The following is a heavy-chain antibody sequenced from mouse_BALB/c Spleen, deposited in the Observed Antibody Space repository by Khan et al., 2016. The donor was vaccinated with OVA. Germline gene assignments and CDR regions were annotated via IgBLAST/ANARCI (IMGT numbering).Heavy chain of an antibody. CDR1: GYSITSNYA. D-gene: IGHD1-1*01. V-gene: IGHV3-2*02. CDR2: ISYSGST. CDR3: AIGNYYGYALDY. J-gene: IGHJ4*01. Sequence: EVQLVESGPGLVKPSQSLSLTCTVNGYSITSNYAWNWIRQFPGNKLEWMGYISYSGSTNYNPSLKSRLSLTRDTSKNQFFLLLHSVTTEDSATLYCAIGNYYGYALDYWGQGTSVTVSS.